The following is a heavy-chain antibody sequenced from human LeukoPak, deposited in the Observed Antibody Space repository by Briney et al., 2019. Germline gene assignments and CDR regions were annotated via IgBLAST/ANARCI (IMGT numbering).Heavy chain of an antibody. V-gene: IGHV1-8*01. CDR2: MNPNSGNT. J-gene: IGHJ4*02. CDR1: GYTFTSYD. CDR3: ASIAVAGYELDY. D-gene: IGHD6-19*01. Sequence: ASVKVSCKASGYTFTSYDINWVRQATGQGLEWMGWMNPNSGNTGYAQKFQGRVTMTRNTSISTAYMELSSLRSEDTAVYYCASIAVAGYELDYWGQGTLVTVSS.